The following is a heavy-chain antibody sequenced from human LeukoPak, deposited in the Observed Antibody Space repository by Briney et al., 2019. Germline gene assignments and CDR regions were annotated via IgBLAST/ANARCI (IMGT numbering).Heavy chain of an antibody. Sequence: SETLSLTSTVSGGSISSYSWNWIRQPPSKGLEWIGYIYYSGSTDYNPSLKSRVTISVDTSKNQFSLKLSSVTAADTAVYYCAREFCSGGSCYQDYWGQGTLVTVSS. J-gene: IGHJ4*02. CDR2: IYYSGST. V-gene: IGHV4-59*01. D-gene: IGHD2-15*01. CDR3: AREFCSGGSCYQDY. CDR1: GGSISSYS.